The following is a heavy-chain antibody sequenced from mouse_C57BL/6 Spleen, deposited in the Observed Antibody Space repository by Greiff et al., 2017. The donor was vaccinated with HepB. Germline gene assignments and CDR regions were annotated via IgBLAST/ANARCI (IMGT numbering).Heavy chain of an antibody. CDR1: GFNIKDTY. Sequence: EVQLQQSGAELVKPGASVKLSCTASGFNIKDTYMHWVKQRPEQGLEWIGMIDPANGNTKYDPKFQGKATRTAETSSNTAYLQLSSLTSEDTAVYYCAGINAWGQGTALTVSS. CDR3: AGINA. V-gene: IGHV14-3*02. CDR2: IDPANGNT. J-gene: IGHJ2*01.